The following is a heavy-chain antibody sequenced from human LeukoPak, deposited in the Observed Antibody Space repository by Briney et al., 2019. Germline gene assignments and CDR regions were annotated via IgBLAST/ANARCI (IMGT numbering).Heavy chain of an antibody. Sequence: GGTLRLSCAASGFTFSSYAMSWVRQAPGKGLEWVAVISSTGNIKNFADSVKGRFTISRDNSKNTLYLQMNTLRAEDTSFYYCAKDNSHWLFDYWGRGTLVTVSS. CDR3: AKDNSHWLFDY. CDR2: ISSTGNIK. V-gene: IGHV3-30-3*01. J-gene: IGHJ4*02. CDR1: GFTFSSYA. D-gene: IGHD1-1*01.